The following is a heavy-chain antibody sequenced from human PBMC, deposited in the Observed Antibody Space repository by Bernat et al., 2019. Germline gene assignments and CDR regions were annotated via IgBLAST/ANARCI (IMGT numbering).Heavy chain of an antibody. D-gene: IGHD2-2*01. V-gene: IGHV3-30*18. CDR1: GFTFSSYG. J-gene: IGHJ4*02. CDR3: AKDGPYCSSTSCSPDY. CDR2: ISYDGSNK. Sequence: QVQLVESGGGVVQPGRSLRLSCAASGFTFSSYGMHWVRQAPGQGLEWVAVISYDGSNKYYADSVKGRFTISRDNSKNTLYLQMNSLRAEDTAVYYCAKDGPYCSSTSCSPDYWGQGTLVTVSS.